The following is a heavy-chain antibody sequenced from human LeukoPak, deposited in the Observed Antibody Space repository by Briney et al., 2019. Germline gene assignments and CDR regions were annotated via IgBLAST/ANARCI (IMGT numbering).Heavy chain of an antibody. CDR1: GFTFDDYA. J-gene: IGHJ4*02. V-gene: IGHV3-43*02. Sequence: PGGSLRLSCAASGFTFDDYAMHWVRQAPGKGLEWVSLISGDGGSTYYADSVKGRFTISRDNSKNSLYLQMNSLRTEDTALYYCAKTFRYSYGYFFDYWGQGTLVSVSS. CDR3: AKTFRYSYGYFFDY. D-gene: IGHD5-18*01. CDR2: ISGDGGST.